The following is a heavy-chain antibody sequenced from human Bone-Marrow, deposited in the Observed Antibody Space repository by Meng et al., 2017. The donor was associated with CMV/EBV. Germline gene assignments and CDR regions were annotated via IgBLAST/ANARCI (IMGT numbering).Heavy chain of an antibody. CDR3: AKDSWMGIAARRLPKYCDY. CDR2: IWYDGSNK. D-gene: IGHD6-6*01. CDR1: GFTFSSYG. J-gene: IGHJ4*02. V-gene: IGHV3-33*06. Sequence: GESLKISCAASGFTFSSYGMHWVRQAPGKGLEWVAVIWYDGSNKYYADSVKGRFTISRDNSKNTLYLQMNSLRAEDTAVYYCAKDSWMGIAARRLPKYCDYWGQGNLVNVPS.